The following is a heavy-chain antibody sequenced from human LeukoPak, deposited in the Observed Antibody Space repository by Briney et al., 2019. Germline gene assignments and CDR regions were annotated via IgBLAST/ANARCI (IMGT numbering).Heavy chain of an antibody. Sequence: SETLSLTCAVYGGSFSGYYWSWIRQPPGKGLEWIGEINHSGSTNYNPSLKSRVTISVDTSKNQFSLKLSSVTAADTAVYYCARLVKAYYDFWSGYQTGAFDIWGQGTMVTVSS. CDR3: ARLVKAYYDFWSGYQTGAFDI. CDR2: INHSGST. J-gene: IGHJ3*02. D-gene: IGHD3-3*01. CDR1: GGSFSGYY. V-gene: IGHV4-34*01.